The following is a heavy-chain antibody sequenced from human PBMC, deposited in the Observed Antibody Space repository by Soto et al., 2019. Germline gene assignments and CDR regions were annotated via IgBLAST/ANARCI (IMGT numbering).Heavy chain of an antibody. CDR2: ISGSGGST. D-gene: IGHD3-22*01. V-gene: IGHV3-23*01. Sequence: GGSLRLSCAASGFTFSSYAMSWVRPAPGKGLEWVSAISGSGGSTYYADSVKGRFTISRDNSKNTLYLQMNSLRAEDTAVYYCARARPRYYYDSSGYYDYWGQGTWSPSPQ. CDR3: ARARPRYYYDSSGYYDY. CDR1: GFTFSSYA. J-gene: IGHJ4*02.